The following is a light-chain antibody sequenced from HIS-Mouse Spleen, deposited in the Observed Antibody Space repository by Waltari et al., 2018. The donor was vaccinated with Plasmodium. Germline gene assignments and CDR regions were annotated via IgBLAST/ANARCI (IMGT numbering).Light chain of an antibody. CDR1: KLGDQY. CDR3: QAWDSSTVV. J-gene: IGLJ2*01. V-gene: IGLV3-1*01. CDR2: QDS. Sequence: SYELTQPPSVSVSPGQTASITCSGDKLGDQYACWYQQKPGQSPVLVLYQDSKRPLGIPERFSGSNSGNTATLTISGTQAMDEADYYCQAWDSSTVVFGGGTKLTVL.